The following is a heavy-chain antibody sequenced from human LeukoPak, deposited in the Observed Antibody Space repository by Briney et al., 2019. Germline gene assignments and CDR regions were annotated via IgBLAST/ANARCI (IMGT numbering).Heavy chain of an antibody. CDR2: ISHDGSNK. CDR3: AKDIVVVPAARDY. J-gene: IGHJ4*02. Sequence: PGGSLRLSCTVSGVTFSSYAMDWVRQAPGKGLEWVAVISHDGSNKYYADSVKGRFTISRDNSKNTLYLQMNSLRAEDTAVYYCAKDIVVVPAARDYWGQGTLVTVSS. CDR1: GVTFSSYA. D-gene: IGHD2-2*01. V-gene: IGHV3-30-3*01.